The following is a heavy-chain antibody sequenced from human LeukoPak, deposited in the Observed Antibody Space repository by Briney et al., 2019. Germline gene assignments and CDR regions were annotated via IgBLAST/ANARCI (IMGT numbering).Heavy chain of an antibody. CDR3: ARDRVRYQLLNAFDL. D-gene: IGHD2-2*01. CDR2: ISWNSGSI. V-gene: IGHV3-9*01. Sequence: GGSLRLSCAASGFTFDDYAMHWVRQAPGKGLEWVSGISWNSGSIGYADSVKGRFTISRDDAKNSLYLQMNSLRAEDTAVYYCARDRVRYQLLNAFDLWGQGTMVTVSS. J-gene: IGHJ3*01. CDR1: GFTFDDYA.